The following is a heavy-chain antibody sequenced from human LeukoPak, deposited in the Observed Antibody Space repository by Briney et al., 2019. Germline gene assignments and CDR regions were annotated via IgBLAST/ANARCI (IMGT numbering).Heavy chain of an antibody. J-gene: IGHJ4*02. Sequence: PSETLSLTCAVYGGSFSGYYWSWIRQPPGKGLEWIGEINHSGSTNYNPSLKSRVTISVDTSKNQFSLKLSSVTAADTAVYFCARRVGDYIGYFDYWGQGTLVTVSS. CDR1: GGSFSGYY. V-gene: IGHV4-34*01. CDR2: INHSGST. D-gene: IGHD4-17*01. CDR3: ARRVGDYIGYFDY.